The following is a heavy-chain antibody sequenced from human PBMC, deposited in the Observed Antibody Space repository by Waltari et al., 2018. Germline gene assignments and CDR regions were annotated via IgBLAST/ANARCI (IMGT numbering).Heavy chain of an antibody. CDR1: GDSIRRNYW. D-gene: IGHD2-2*01. CDR2: VHHSGKT. V-gene: IGHV4-4*02. J-gene: IGHJ4*02. CDR3: AGDRAIGLFFDY. Sequence: QVQLQESGQGLVKPSGTLSLTCAVSGDSIRRNYWWGWVRQSPEQGLEWIGQVHHSGKTHYNPSLQSRVAISVDKPKNQFSLNLNSVTAADTAIYYCAGDRAIGLFFDYWGRGTLVTVSS.